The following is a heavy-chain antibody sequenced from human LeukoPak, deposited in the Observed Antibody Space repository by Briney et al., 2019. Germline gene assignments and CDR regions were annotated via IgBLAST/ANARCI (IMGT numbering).Heavy chain of an antibody. Sequence: SETLSLTCAVYGGSFSGYYWSWIRHPPGRGLEWIGEINHSGSTNYNPSLKSRVTISVDTSKNQFSLKLSSVTAADTAVYYCAGVNYDFWTGMDVWGQGTMVTVSS. CDR3: AGVNYDFWTGMDV. J-gene: IGHJ6*02. CDR1: GGSFSGYY. V-gene: IGHV4-34*01. D-gene: IGHD3-3*01. CDR2: INHSGST.